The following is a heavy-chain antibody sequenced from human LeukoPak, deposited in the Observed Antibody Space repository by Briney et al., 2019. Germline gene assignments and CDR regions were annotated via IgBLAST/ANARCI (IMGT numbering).Heavy chain of an antibody. CDR2: ISYDGSNK. CDR3: AKDGGVADPKTPDY. Sequence: QTGRSLRLSCAASGFTFSSYAMHWVRQAPGKGLEWVAVISYDGSNKYYADSVKGRFTISRDNSKNTLYLQMNSLSAEDTAVYYCAKDGGVADPKTPDYWGQGTLVTVSS. D-gene: IGHD3-3*01. CDR1: GFTFSSYA. J-gene: IGHJ4*02. V-gene: IGHV3-30-3*01.